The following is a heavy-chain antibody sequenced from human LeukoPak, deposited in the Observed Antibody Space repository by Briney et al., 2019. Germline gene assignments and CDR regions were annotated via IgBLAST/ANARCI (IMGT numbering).Heavy chain of an antibody. J-gene: IGHJ4*02. V-gene: IGHV3-53*01. CDR3: ARGTRYCSGGSCYPDY. Sequence: PGGSLRLSCAASGFTVSSNYMSWVRQAPGKGLEWVSVIYSGGSTYYADSVKGRFTISRDNSKNTLYLQMNSLRAEDTAVYYCARGTRYCSGGSCYPDYWGQGTLVTVSS. D-gene: IGHD2-15*01. CDR2: IYSGGST. CDR1: GFTVSSNY.